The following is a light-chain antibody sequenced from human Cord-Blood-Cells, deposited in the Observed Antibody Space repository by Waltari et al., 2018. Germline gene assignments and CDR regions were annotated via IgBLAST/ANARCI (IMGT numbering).Light chain of an antibody. CDR1: SSHVGGYHY. Sequence: QSPLTQPPSASGPPGQSVPISCTGTSSHVGGYHYVSWYQQHPGKAPKLMIYEVSKRPSEVPDRFPGSKSGHTASLTVSGLQAEDAADYSCSSYAGSHNLVFGGGTKLTVL. J-gene: IGLJ2*01. V-gene: IGLV2-8*01. CDR2: EVS. CDR3: SSYAGSHNLV.